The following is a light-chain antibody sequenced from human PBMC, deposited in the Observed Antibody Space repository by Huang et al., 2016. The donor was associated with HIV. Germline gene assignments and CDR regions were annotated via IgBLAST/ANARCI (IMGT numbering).Light chain of an antibody. V-gene: IGKV3-15*01. J-gene: IGKJ1*01. CDR2: GAS. Sequence: EIVMTQSPATLSVSPGERATLSCRASQSVSNNLAWYQQIPGQAPRRLIYGASTRATGIPARVSGSGSRTEFTLTISSLQSEDFAVYYCQQYNNWPLTFGQGTKVEIK. CDR3: QQYNNWPLT. CDR1: QSVSNN.